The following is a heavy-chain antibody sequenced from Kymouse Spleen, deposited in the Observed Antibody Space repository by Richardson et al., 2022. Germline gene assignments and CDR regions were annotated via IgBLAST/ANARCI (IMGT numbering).Heavy chain of an antibody. CDR3: AKGTGYSGYDIDY. J-gene: IGHJ4*02. CDR1: GFTFDDYA. D-gene: IGHD5-12*01. CDR2: ISWNSGSI. V-gene: IGHV3-9*01. Sequence: EVQLVESGGGLVQPGRSLRLSCAASGFTFDDYAMHWVRQAPGKGLEWVSGISWNSGSIGYADSVKGRFTISRDNAKNSLYLQMNSLRAEDTALYYCAKGTGYSGYDIDYWGQGTLVTVSS.